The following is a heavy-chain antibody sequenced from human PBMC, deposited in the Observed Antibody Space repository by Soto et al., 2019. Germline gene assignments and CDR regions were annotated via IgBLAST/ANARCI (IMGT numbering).Heavy chain of an antibody. Sequence: HPGGSLRLSCAASGFTFSSYAMSWVRQAPGKGLEWVSAISGSGGSTYYADSVKGRFTISRDNSKNTLYLQMNSLRAEDTAVYYCAKFVIAVAGTYYGMDVWGQGTTVTVSS. J-gene: IGHJ6*02. CDR2: ISGSGGST. V-gene: IGHV3-23*01. D-gene: IGHD6-19*01. CDR3: AKFVIAVAGTYYGMDV. CDR1: GFTFSSYA.